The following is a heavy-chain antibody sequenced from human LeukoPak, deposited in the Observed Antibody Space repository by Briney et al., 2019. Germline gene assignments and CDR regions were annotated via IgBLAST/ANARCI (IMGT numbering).Heavy chain of an antibody. Sequence: GESLKISCKGSGYSFTSYWIGWVRQMPGKGLEWMGIIYPGDSDTRYSPSFQGQVTISADKSISTAYLQWSSLKASDSAMYYCARQGAAVGGAYLIQHWGQGTLVTVSS. CDR2: IYPGDSDT. D-gene: IGHD6-19*01. CDR3: ARQGAAVGGAYLIQH. J-gene: IGHJ1*01. CDR1: GYSFTSYW. V-gene: IGHV5-51*01.